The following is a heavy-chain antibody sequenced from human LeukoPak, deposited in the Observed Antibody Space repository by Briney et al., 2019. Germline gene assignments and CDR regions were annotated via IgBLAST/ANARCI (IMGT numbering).Heavy chain of an antibody. CDR1: GYTFTGYY. D-gene: IGHD1-1*01. J-gene: IGHJ6*03. Sequence: ASVKVSCKASGYTFTGYYMHWVRQAPGQGLEWMGWINPNSGGTNYAQKFQGRVTMTRDTSISTAYMGLSRLRSDDTAMYYCARRSSRTTLDYYYYMDVWGKGTTVTVSS. V-gene: IGHV1-2*02. CDR3: ARRSSRTTLDYYYYMDV. CDR2: INPNSGGT.